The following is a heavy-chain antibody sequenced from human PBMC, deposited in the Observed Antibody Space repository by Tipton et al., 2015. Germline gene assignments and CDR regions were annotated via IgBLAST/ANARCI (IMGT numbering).Heavy chain of an antibody. CDR3: AREAYSSSGLIFDY. J-gene: IGHJ4*02. CDR1: GDSVTYYY. D-gene: IGHD6-6*01. CDR2: IYYSGTS. V-gene: IGHV4-59*02. Sequence: TLSLTCTVSGDSVTYYYWSWIRQTPGKGLEWIGFIYYSGTSIYSPSLEGRVTMSVDTAKKQFSLKLASVTAADTAMYYCAREAYSSSGLIFDYWGQGTLVTVSS.